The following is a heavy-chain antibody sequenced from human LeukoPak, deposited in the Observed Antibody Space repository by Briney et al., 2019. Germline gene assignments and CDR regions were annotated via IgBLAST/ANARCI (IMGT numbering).Heavy chain of an antibody. Sequence: GGSLRLSCAASGFTFSSYWMSWIRQAPGKGLEWVSYISSSSSYANYADSVKGRFTISRDNAKNSLYLQMNSLRAEDTAVYYCARGKDYSGSWGQGTLVTVSS. D-gene: IGHD3-10*01. V-gene: IGHV3-11*06. CDR2: ISSSSSYA. J-gene: IGHJ5*02. CDR3: ARGKDYSGS. CDR1: GFTFSSYW.